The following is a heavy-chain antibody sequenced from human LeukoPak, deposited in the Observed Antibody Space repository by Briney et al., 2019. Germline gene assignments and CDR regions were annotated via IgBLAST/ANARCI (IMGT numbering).Heavy chain of an antibody. V-gene: IGHV4-39*07. Sequence: SETLSLTCTVSGGSVSNNNYYWGWIRQPPGKGLEWIGSILYSGSTYYNPSLKSRVSISVDTSKNQFSLKLSSVTAADTALYYCARGGRITAAVGFNWFDPWGQGTLVTVSS. CDR3: ARGGRITAAVGFNWFDP. CDR1: GGSVSNNNYY. J-gene: IGHJ5*02. CDR2: ILYSGST. D-gene: IGHD6-25*01.